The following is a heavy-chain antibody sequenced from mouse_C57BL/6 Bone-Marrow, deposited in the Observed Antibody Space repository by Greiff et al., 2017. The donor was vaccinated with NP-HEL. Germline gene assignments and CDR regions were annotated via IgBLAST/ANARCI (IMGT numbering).Heavy chain of an antibody. CDR2: ISNGGGST. V-gene: IGHV5-12*01. CDR1: GFTFSDYY. CDR3: ARGGYYGSCPDY. D-gene: IGHD1-1*01. J-gene: IGHJ2*01. Sequence: EVMLVESGGGLVQPGGSLKLSCAASGFTFSDYYMYWVRQTPEKRLEWVAYISNGGGSTYYPDTVKGRFTISRDNAKNTLYLQMSRLKSEDTAMYYCARGGYYGSCPDYWGQGTTLTVSS.